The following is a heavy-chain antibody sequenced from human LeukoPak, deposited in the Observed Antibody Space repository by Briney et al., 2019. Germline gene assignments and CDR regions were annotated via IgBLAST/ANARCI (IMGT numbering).Heavy chain of an antibody. CDR3: ARLLPNTLAWLPYNYHYLDV. J-gene: IGHJ6*03. V-gene: IGHV4-59*01. CDR1: GGSMISYY. CDR2: IYYTGTT. Sequence: PSETLSLTCTVSGGSMISYYWSWIRQPPGKGLEWIGYIYYTGTTNYNPSLRSRVIISVDMSRNQFSLSLISVTAADTAVYYCARLLPNTLAWLPYNYHYLDVWGKGTTVTVSS. D-gene: IGHD2-15*01.